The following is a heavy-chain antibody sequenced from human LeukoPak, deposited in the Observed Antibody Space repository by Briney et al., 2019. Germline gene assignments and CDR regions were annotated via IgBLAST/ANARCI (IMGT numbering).Heavy chain of an antibody. V-gene: IGHV4-39*01. CDR1: GGSISSSSYY. J-gene: IGHJ4*02. Sequence: SETLSLTCTVSGGSISSSSYYWGWIRQPPGKGLGWIGCIYYSGSTYYNPSLKSRVTISVDTSKNQFSLKLSSVTAADTAVYYCARNNGDRDYWGQGTLVTVSS. D-gene: IGHD4-17*01. CDR2: IYYSGST. CDR3: ARNNGDRDY.